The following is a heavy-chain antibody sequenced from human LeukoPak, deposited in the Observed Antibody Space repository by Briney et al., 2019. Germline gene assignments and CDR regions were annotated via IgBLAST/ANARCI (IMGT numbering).Heavy chain of an antibody. CDR1: GFTFSGPA. CDR3: TSTYYDFWSGYSFDY. D-gene: IGHD3-3*01. CDR2: IRSKANSYAT. Sequence: PGGSLKLSCAASGFTFSGPAMHWVRQASGKGLEWVGRIRSKANSYATAYAASVKGRFTISRDDSKNTAYLQMNSLKTEDTAVYYCTSTYYDFWSGYSFDYWGQGTLVTVSS. J-gene: IGHJ4*02. V-gene: IGHV3-73*01.